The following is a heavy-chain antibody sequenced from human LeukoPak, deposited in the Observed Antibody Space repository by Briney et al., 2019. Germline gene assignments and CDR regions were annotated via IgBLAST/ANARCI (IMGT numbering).Heavy chain of an antibody. Sequence: SETLSLTCTVSGGSISSYYWSWIRQPPGKGLEWIGYIYYSGSTNYNPSLESRVTISVDTSKNQFSLKLSSVTAADTAVYYCARQIVVVPAAMRQDNWFDPWGQGTLVTVSS. CDR3: ARQIVVVPAAMRQDNWFDP. V-gene: IGHV4-59*08. D-gene: IGHD2-2*01. CDR2: IYYSGST. J-gene: IGHJ5*02. CDR1: GGSISSYY.